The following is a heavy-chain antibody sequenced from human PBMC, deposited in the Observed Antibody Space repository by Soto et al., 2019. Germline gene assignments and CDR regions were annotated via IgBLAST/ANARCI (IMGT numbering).Heavy chain of an antibody. Sequence: SETLSLTCTVSGGSINSGAEYWSWIRQRPGEGLEWIGHIYYTGSTYYNPSLESRVIMSVDTSKKQFSLKLNSVTVADTALYYCAKTPLTILPGIFWFDPWGQGTLVTVSS. J-gene: IGHJ5*02. CDR1: GGSINSGAEY. CDR2: IYYTGST. V-gene: IGHV4-31*03. D-gene: IGHD3-3*01. CDR3: AKTPLTILPGIFWFDP.